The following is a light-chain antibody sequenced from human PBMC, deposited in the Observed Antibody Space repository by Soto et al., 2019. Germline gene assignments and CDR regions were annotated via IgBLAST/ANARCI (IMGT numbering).Light chain of an antibody. CDR2: WAS. V-gene: IGKV4-1*01. CDR1: QSVLYSSDNKNY. J-gene: IGKJ1*01. CDR3: QQCYGTPPWT. Sequence: DIVMTQSPDSLAVSLGERATINCKSSQSVLYSSDNKNYLAWYQQKPGQPPKLLIYWASTRESGVPDRFSGSGSGTDFTLTISSLQAEDVAVYYCQQCYGTPPWTFGQGTKV.